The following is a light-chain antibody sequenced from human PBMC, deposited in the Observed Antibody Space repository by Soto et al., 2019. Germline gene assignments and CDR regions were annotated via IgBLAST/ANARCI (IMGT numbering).Light chain of an antibody. Sequence: QLVLTQSPSASASLGASVKLTCTLSSGHSSYAIAWHQQQPEKGPRYLMKLSSDGSHSKGDGIPDRFSGSSSGAERYLTISSRQYEDEADYYCQTWDTGARVVFGGGTKLTVL. J-gene: IGLJ2*01. CDR2: LSSDGSH. V-gene: IGLV4-69*01. CDR1: SGHSSYA. CDR3: QTWDTGARVV.